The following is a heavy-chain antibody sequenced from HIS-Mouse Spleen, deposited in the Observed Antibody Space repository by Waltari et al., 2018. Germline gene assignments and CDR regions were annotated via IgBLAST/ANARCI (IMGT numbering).Heavy chain of an antibody. Sequence: QVQLVESGGGVVQPGRSLRLSCAASGFTFSSYAMHWVRQAPGKGLEGVACISYDGSNKYYADSVKGRFTISSDNSKNTLYLQMNSLRAEDTAVYYCARDSITIFGVPYTPDAFDIWGQGTMVTVSS. J-gene: IGHJ3*02. D-gene: IGHD3-3*01. V-gene: IGHV3-30-3*01. CDR2: ISYDGSNK. CDR1: GFTFSSYA. CDR3: ARDSITIFGVPYTPDAFDI.